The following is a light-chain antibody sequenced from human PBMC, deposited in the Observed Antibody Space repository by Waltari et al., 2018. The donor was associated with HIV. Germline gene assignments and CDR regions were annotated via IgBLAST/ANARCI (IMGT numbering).Light chain of an antibody. Sequence: QSMLTQPPSVSAAPGQKVTISCSGTGSHLVNHYWSRYQHPPGAAPKLVIYYNDNRPAVIPDRFSGAKSGASATLVITGLQTGDEGDYYCGTWDSSLNAGVFGGGTKLTVL. CDR3: GTWDSSLNAGV. V-gene: IGLV1-51*01. CDR1: GSHLVNHY. J-gene: IGLJ3*02. CDR2: YND.